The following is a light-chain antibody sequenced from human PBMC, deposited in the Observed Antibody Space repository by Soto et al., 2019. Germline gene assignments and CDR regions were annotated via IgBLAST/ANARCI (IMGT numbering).Light chain of an antibody. CDR3: HQNYNVPPWT. CDR1: QSVTNNQ. Sequence: EIVLTQSPGTLSLSPGERATLSCRASQSVTNNQFAWFRQKPGQAPRLLIWGVSNRATGIPDRFSGSGSGTDFTLTISSLQAEDFATYYCHQNYNVPPWTFGQGTKLEIK. V-gene: IGKV3-20*01. CDR2: GVS. J-gene: IGKJ1*01.